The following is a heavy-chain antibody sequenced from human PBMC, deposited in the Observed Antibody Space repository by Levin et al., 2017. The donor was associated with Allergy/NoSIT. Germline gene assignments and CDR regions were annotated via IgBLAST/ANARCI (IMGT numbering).Heavy chain of an antibody. J-gene: IGHJ2*01. CDR2: IYYSGST. CDR1: GGSISSSSYY. Sequence: SQTLSLTCTVSGGSISSSSYYWGWIRQPPGKGLEWIGSIYYSGSTYYNPSLKSRVTISVDTSKNQFSLKLSSVTAADTAVYYCARLRRDSSGWSSNWYFDLWGRGTLVTVSS. V-gene: IGHV4-39*01. D-gene: IGHD6-19*01. CDR3: ARLRRDSSGWSSNWYFDL.